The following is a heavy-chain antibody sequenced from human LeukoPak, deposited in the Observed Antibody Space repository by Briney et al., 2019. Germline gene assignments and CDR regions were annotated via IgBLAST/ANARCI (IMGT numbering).Heavy chain of an antibody. CDR2: ISSSSSYI. D-gene: IGHD2-15*01. Sequence: GGSLRPSCAASGFTFSSYSMNWVRQAPGKGLEWVSSISSSSSYIYYADSVKGRFTISRDNAKNSLYLQMNSLRAEDTAVYYCARDSFNCSGGSCHQQIDYWGQGTLVTVSS. V-gene: IGHV3-21*01. CDR3: ARDSFNCSGGSCHQQIDY. CDR1: GFTFSSYS. J-gene: IGHJ4*02.